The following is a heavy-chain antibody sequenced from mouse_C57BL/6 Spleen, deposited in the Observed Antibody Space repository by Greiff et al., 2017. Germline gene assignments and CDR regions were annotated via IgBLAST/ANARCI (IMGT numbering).Heavy chain of an antibody. Sequence: QVQLQQSGAELVRPGSSVKLSCKASGYTFTSYWMHWVKQRPIQGLEWIGNIDPSDSETHYNQKFKDKATLTVDKSSSTAYMQLSSLTSEDSAVYYCARGGTTVVAPFDVWGTGTTVTVSS. V-gene: IGHV1-52*01. CDR3: ARGGTTVVAPFDV. D-gene: IGHD1-1*01. J-gene: IGHJ1*03. CDR1: GYTFTSYW. CDR2: IDPSDSET.